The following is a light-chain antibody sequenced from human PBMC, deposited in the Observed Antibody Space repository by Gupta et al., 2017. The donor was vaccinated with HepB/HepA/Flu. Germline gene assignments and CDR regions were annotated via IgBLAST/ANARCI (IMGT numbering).Light chain of an antibody. V-gene: IGKV3-15*01. J-gene: IGKJ1*01. CDR1: QAVNTN. CDR3: QQYNNWPGT. Sequence: EVVITQSPGPTSVSPGGRTTPSCRVNQAVNTNLTWYQQKPGQAPRLLIHRVSNRETVIPDRFSGSGSGTEFTLTISSLQSEDFAPYYCQQYNNWPGTFGQGTKVEI. CDR2: RVS.